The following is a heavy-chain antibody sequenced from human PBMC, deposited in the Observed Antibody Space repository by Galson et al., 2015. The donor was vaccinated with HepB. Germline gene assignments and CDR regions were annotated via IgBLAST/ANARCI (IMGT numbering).Heavy chain of an antibody. CDR3: ARAEGGYYFDY. D-gene: IGHD3-16*01. CDR1: GDSISTTNW. J-gene: IGHJ4*02. V-gene: IGHV4-4*02. Sequence: TLSLTCAVSGDSISTTNWWSWVRQSPGKGLEWIGEIFHRGSINYNPSLKSRVTISVDKSKNQFSLKLSSVTAADTAVYYCARAEGGYYFDYWGQGTLVIVSS. CDR2: IFHRGSI.